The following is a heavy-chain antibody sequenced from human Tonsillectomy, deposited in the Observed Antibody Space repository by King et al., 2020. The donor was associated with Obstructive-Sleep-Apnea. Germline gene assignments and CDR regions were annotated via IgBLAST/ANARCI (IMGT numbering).Heavy chain of an antibody. CDR3: AREDYGGNPEV. CDR1: GFTFSSYA. J-gene: IGHJ3*01. V-gene: IGHV3-30*04. CDR2: ISYDGSNK. D-gene: IGHD4-23*01. Sequence: VQLVESGGGVVQPGRSLRLSCAASGFTFSSYAMHWVRQAPGKGLEWVAVISYDGSNKYYADSVKGRFTISRDNSKNTLHLQMNSLRAEDTAVYYCAREDYGGNPEVWGQGTMVTVSS.